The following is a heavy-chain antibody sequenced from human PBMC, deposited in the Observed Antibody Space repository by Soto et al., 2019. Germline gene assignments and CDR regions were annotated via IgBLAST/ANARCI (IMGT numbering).Heavy chain of an antibody. Sequence: EVQLLESGGGLVQPGGSLRLSCAASGFTFSSYAMSWVRQAPGKGLEWVSAISGSGGSTYYADSVKGRFTISRDNSKNTLYLQMNSLRAEDTAVYYCAKDPHYYGSGSYYGTLDYWGQGTLVTVSS. D-gene: IGHD3-10*01. V-gene: IGHV3-23*01. CDR1: GFTFSSYA. J-gene: IGHJ4*02. CDR3: AKDPHYYGSGSYYGTLDY. CDR2: ISGSGGST.